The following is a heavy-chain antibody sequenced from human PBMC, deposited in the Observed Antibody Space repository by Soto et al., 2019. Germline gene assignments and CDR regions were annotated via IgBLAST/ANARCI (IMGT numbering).Heavy chain of an antibody. CDR1: GGSISSSSYY. V-gene: IGHV4-39*01. CDR2: IYYSGST. CDR3: ARQAYYYDSSGQKTDY. J-gene: IGHJ4*02. D-gene: IGHD3-22*01. Sequence: QLQLQESGPGLVKPSETLSLTCTVSGGSISSSSYYWGWIRQPPGKGLEWIGSIYYSGSTYYNPSLKSRVTISVDTSKNPFSLKLSSVTAADTAVYYCARQAYYYDSSGQKTDYWGQGTLVTVSS.